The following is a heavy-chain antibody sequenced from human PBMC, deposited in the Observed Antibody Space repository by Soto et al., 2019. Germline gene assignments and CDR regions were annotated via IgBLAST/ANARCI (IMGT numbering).Heavy chain of an antibody. CDR2: IVVGNGNT. D-gene: IGHD5-12*01. CDR3: AAVEMATITDFDY. Sequence: SVKVSCKTSGFTFSTSAVQWVRQARGQSLEWIGWIVVGNGNTNYAQKFQERVTITRDMSTSTAYMELSSLRSEDTAVYYCAAVEMATITDFDYWGQGTLVTVSS. CDR1: GFTFSTSA. J-gene: IGHJ4*02. V-gene: IGHV1-58*01.